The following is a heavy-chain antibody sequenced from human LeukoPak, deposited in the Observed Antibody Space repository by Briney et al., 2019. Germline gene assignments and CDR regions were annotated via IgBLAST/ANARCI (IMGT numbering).Heavy chain of an antibody. CDR2: IKSKTDGGTT. Sequence: GGSLRLSCAASGFTFSNAWMSWVRQAPGKGLEWVGRIKSKTDGGTTDYAAPVKGRFTISRDDSKNTLYLQMNSLKTEDTAVYYCSTDLLLWFGARGIFDYWGQGTLVTVSS. V-gene: IGHV3-15*01. CDR1: GFTFSNAW. J-gene: IGHJ4*02. CDR3: STDLLLWFGARGIFDY. D-gene: IGHD3-10*01.